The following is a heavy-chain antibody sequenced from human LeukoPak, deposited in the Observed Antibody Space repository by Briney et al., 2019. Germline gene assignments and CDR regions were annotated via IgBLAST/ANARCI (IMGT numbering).Heavy chain of an antibody. D-gene: IGHD1-26*01. CDR2: IWFDGSNK. Sequence: RTGTSLRLSCAASGFTFSNSGMHWVRQAPDKGLEWLALIWFDGSNKYYADSVKGRFTISRDNSKKTLYLQMNSLRAEDTAVYYCGSSDASAYYQSIDYWGQGTLVTVSS. J-gene: IGHJ4*02. CDR1: GFTFSNSG. CDR3: GSSDASAYYQSIDY. V-gene: IGHV3-33*01.